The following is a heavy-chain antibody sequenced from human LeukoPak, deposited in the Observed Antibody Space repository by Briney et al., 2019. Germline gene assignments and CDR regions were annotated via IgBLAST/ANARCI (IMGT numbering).Heavy chain of an antibody. D-gene: IGHD6-13*01. J-gene: IGHJ6*02. Sequence: SVKVSCKASGGTFSSYAISWVRQAPGQGLEWMGGIIPIFGTANYAQKFQGRVTITADESTSTAYMELSSLRSEDTAVYYCARVALGIGAAGTYYGMDVWGQGTTVTVSS. V-gene: IGHV1-69*13. CDR2: IIPIFGTA. CDR1: GGTFSSYA. CDR3: ARVALGIGAAGTYYGMDV.